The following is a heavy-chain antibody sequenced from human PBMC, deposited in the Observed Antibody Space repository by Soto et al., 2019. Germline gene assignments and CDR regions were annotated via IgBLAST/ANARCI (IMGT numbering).Heavy chain of an antibody. CDR1: GFALSDHY. Sequence: EVQLVESGGGLVQPGGSLRLSCAASGFALSDHYLDWVRQAPGKGLEWVGRSRNRVKSFTTAYAASVRGRFTFSRDDSTNSLYLQMNSLKTDDTDVYYCARASTPDSTGYDYRGQGTLVTVSS. J-gene: IGHJ4*02. CDR3: ARASTPDSTGYDY. V-gene: IGHV3-72*01. CDR2: SRNRVKSFTT. D-gene: IGHD3-3*01.